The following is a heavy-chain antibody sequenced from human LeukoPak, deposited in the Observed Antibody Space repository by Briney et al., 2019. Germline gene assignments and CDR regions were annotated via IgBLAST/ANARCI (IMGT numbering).Heavy chain of an antibody. V-gene: IGHV3-23*01. Sequence: GGSLRLSCAASLFTFSSYAMSWVRQAPGKGLEWVSAISGSGGSTYYADSVKGRFTISRDNSKNTLFLQLNSLRAEDTAVYYCATQSSGWSSSFDYWGRGTLVAVSS. J-gene: IGHJ4*02. D-gene: IGHD6-19*01. CDR2: ISGSGGST. CDR3: ATQSSGWSSSFDY. CDR1: LFTFSSYA.